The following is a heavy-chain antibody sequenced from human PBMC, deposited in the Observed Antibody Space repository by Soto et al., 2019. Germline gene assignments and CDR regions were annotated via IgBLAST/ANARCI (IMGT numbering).Heavy chain of an antibody. D-gene: IGHD3-16*01. CDR1: SGSIGTINW. CDR2: IFHSGNT. J-gene: IGHJ6*02. Sequence: QVQLQESGPGLVKPSGTLSLTCAVSSGSIGTINWWRWVRQTPGKGMEWFGEIFHSGNTYYNPSLASRVTISVDTSKTQFSLNLRSVPAADTAVYYCARRTWGMDVWGQWTTVTVSS. CDR3: ARRTWGMDV. V-gene: IGHV4-4*02.